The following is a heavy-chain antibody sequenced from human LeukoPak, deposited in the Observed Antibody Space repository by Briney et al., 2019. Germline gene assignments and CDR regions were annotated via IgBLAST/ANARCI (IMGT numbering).Heavy chain of an antibody. Sequence: GGSLRLSCAASGFTFSSYAMSWVRQAPGKGLVWVSRINGDGSSTTYADSMKGRFTISRDNAKNTLYLQMNSLRAEDTAVYYCARGYSSSYRIDYWGQGTLVTVSS. CDR1: GFTFSSYA. J-gene: IGHJ4*02. CDR3: ARGYSSSYRIDY. D-gene: IGHD6-6*01. V-gene: IGHV3-74*01. CDR2: INGDGSST.